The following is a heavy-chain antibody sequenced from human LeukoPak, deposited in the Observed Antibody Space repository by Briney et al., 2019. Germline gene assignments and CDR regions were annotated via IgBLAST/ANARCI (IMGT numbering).Heavy chain of an antibody. J-gene: IGHJ6*02. V-gene: IGHV3-23*05. D-gene: IGHD3-16*01. CDR3: TKDSQGSYDGFWYGTYGMDV. Sequence: GGSLRLSCVASGFSFNTFALTWVRQAPGKGLEWVATISDYPHYADSVRGRFTISRDNSRKTVFLQMNSLTPEDAATYYCTKDSQGSYDGFWYGTYGMDVWGQGTTVTVSS. CDR1: GFSFNTFA. CDR2: ISDYP.